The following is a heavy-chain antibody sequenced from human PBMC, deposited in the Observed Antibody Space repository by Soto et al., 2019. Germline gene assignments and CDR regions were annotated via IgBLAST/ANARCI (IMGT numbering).Heavy chain of an antibody. CDR3: AAGKVVRDGSTWNVPYHFYS. J-gene: IGHJ4*02. CDR2: IYYNGRT. D-gene: IGHD6-13*01. Sequence: QVQLQESGPGLVKPSETLSLTCTVSGGSIGSFYWSWIRQPPGKGLEWIGYIYYNGRTNCSPSLTRPVTYLVGTSNNQFPLKLKSVTAADTAVYSCAAGKVVRDGSTWNVPYHFYSWGQGTLVTVSS. V-gene: IGHV4-59*08. CDR1: GGSIGSFY.